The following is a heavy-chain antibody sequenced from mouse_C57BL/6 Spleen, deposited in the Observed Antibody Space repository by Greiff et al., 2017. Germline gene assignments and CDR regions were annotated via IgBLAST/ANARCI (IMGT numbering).Heavy chain of an antibody. J-gene: IGHJ2*01. CDR3: ASDLTTFDY. D-gene: IGHD2-1*01. V-gene: IGHV1-72*01. CDR2: IDLNSGGT. Sequence: QVQLQQPGAELVKPGASVKLSCKASGYTFTSYWMHWVKQRPGRGLEWIGRIDLNSGGTKYNEQFKSKATLTVDKPSSTAYMQLSSLTYEDSTVYYCASDLTTFDYWGQGTTLTVSS. CDR1: GYTFTSYW.